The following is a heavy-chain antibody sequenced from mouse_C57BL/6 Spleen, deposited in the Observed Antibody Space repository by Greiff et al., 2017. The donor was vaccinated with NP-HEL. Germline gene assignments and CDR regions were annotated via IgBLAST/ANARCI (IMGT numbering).Heavy chain of an antibody. D-gene: IGHD1-1*01. CDR1: GFSLTSYA. CDR3: ASTVVARDWYFDV. V-gene: IGHV2-9-1*01. Sequence: QVQLQHSGPGLVAPSQSLSITCTVSGFSLTSYAISWVRQPPGKGLEWLGVIWTGGGTNYNSALKSRLSISKDNSKSQVFLKMNSLQTDDTARYYCASTVVARDWYFDVWGTGTTVTVSS. J-gene: IGHJ1*03. CDR2: IWTGGGT.